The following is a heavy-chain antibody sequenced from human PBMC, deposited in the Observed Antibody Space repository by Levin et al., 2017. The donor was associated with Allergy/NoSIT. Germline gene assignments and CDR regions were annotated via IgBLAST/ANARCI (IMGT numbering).Heavy chain of an antibody. Sequence: SETLSLTCAVYGGSFSGYYWSWIRQPPGKGLEWIGEINHSGSTNYNPSLKSRVTISVDTSKNQFSLKLSSVTAADTAVYYCARALPYGDYQGPCDYWGQGTLVTVSS. CDR3: ARALPYGDYQGPCDY. V-gene: IGHV4-34*01. CDR2: INHSGST. J-gene: IGHJ4*02. CDR1: GGSFSGYY. D-gene: IGHD4-17*01.